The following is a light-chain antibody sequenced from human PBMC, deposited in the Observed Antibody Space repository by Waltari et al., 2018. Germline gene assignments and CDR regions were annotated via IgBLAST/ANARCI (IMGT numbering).Light chain of an antibody. J-gene: IGKJ4*01. V-gene: IGKV3-11*01. CDR3: QQRSDWLLT. Sequence: EIVLTQSPATLSLSPGESATLSCRASQCVSSHLAWYQQKSGQAPRLPIYDASNRATGIPARFSGGGSGTDFTLTISSLEPEDFAVYYCQQRSDWLLTFGGGTKVEIK. CDR1: QCVSSH. CDR2: DAS.